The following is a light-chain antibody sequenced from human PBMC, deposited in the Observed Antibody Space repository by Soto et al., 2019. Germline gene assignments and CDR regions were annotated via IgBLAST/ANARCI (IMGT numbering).Light chain of an antibody. CDR3: QQYGSSSIT. CDR1: QSVSSN. CDR2: GAS. V-gene: IGKV3-20*01. Sequence: EIVMTQSPATLSVSPGKRATLSCRASQSVSSNFAWYQQKPGQAPRLLIYGASSRATGIPDRFSGSGSGTDFTLTISRLQPEDFAVYYCQQYGSSSITFGQGTRLEIK. J-gene: IGKJ5*01.